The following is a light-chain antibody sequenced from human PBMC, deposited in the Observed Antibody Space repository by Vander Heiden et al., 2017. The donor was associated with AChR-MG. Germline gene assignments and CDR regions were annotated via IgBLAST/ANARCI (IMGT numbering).Light chain of an antibody. CDR2: DAS. CDR3: QQRAYWPT. V-gene: IGKV3-11*01. Sequence: IVLPQSPATLSLSPGERATLSCRASQSVSSYLAWYQQKPGQAPRLLIYDASNRATGIPARFSGSGSGTDFTLTISSLEPEDFAVYYCQQRAYWPTFGQGTKVEIK. CDR1: QSVSSY. J-gene: IGKJ1*01.